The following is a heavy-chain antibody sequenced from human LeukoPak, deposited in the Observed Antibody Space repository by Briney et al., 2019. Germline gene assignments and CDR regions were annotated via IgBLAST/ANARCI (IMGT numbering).Heavy chain of an antibody. CDR3: AKSELRYFDWLPYYYYYMDV. D-gene: IGHD3-9*01. CDR1: GFTFSSYG. J-gene: IGHJ6*03. V-gene: IGHV3-30*02. CDR2: IRYDGSNK. Sequence: GGSLRLSCAASGFTFSSYGMHWVRQAPGKGLEWVAFIRYDGSNKYYADSVKGRFTISRDNSKNTLYLQTNSLRAEDTAVYYCAKSELRYFDWLPYYYYYMDVWGKGTTVTISS.